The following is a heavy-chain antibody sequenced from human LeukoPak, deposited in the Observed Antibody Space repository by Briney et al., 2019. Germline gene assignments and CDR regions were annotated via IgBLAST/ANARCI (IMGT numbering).Heavy chain of an antibody. Sequence: GKSLRLSCEASGFTFKNYGMHWVRQAPGKGLEWVAVISNDGNNKYYADSVKGRFTISRDNSKNTLGLQMNSLRVEDTAMYFCAKVPGREGNSGPDLDPWGQGTLVIVS. CDR3: AKVPGREGNSGPDLDP. D-gene: IGHD6-19*01. CDR1: GFTFKNYG. J-gene: IGHJ5*02. CDR2: ISNDGNNK. V-gene: IGHV3-30*18.